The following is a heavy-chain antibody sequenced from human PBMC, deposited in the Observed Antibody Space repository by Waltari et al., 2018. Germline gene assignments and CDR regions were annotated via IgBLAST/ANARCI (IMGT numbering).Heavy chain of an antibody. CDR3: ARKGLHRRNWFDP. CDR1: GGSFSGSY. J-gene: IGHJ5*02. Sequence: QVQLQQWGAGLLKPSETLPLTCAVYGGSFSGSYWSWIRQHPGKGLAWIGEINHSGSTNYNPSLKSRVTISVDTSKNQFSLKLSSVTAADTAVYYCARKGLHRRNWFDPWGQGTLVTVSS. CDR2: INHSGST. D-gene: IGHD5-12*01. V-gene: IGHV4-34*01.